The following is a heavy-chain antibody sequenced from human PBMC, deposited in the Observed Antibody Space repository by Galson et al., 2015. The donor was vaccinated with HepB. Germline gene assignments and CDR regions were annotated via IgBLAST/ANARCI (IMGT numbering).Heavy chain of an antibody. D-gene: IGHD5-12*01. V-gene: IGHV3-33*08. CDR3: ASQKEWLRSIEYYFDY. CDR2: IWYDGSNK. J-gene: IGHJ4*02. CDR1: GFTFSSYG. Sequence: SLRLSCAASGFTFSSYGMHWVRQAPGKGLEWVAVIWYDGSNKYYADSVKGRFTISRDNSKNTLYLQMNSLRAEDTAVYYCASQKEWLRSIEYYFDYWGQGTLVTVSS.